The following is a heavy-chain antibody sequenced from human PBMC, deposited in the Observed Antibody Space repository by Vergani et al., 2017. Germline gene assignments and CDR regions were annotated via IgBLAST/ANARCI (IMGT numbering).Heavy chain of an antibody. J-gene: IGHJ6*03. CDR1: GYTFTSYD. CDR2: MNPNRGNT. V-gene: IGHV1-8*01. Sequence: QVQLVQSGAEVKKPGASVKVSCKASGYTFTSYDINWVRQATGQGLEWMGWMNPNRGNTGYAQKFQGRVTMTRNTSISTAYMELSSLRSEDTAVYYCARGLGRFFRTQYYYYMDVWGKGTTVTVSS. CDR3: ARGLGRFFRTQYYYYMDV. D-gene: IGHD3-3*01.